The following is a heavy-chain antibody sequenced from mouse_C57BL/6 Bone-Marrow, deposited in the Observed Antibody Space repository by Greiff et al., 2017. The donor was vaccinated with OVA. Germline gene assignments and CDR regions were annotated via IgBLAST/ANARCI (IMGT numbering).Heavy chain of an antibody. CDR2: ISGGGGNT. CDR3: ARQSYYYGSSSYWYIDV. V-gene: IGHV5-9*01. CDR1: GFTFSSYT. Sequence: EVQLVESGGGLVKPGGSLKLSCAASGFTFSSYTMSWVRQTPEKRLEWVATISGGGGNTYYPDSVKGRFTISRDNAKNTLYLQMSSLRSEDTALYYCARQSYYYGSSSYWYIDVWGTGTTVTVSS. J-gene: IGHJ1*03. D-gene: IGHD1-1*01.